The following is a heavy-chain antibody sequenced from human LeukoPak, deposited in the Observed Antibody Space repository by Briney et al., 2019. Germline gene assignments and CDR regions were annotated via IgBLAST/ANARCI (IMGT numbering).Heavy chain of an antibody. V-gene: IGHV1-18*01. CDR3: ARQTLWSLPYFDF. J-gene: IGHJ4*02. D-gene: IGHD3-3*01. Sequence: ASVKVSCKASGYPFTRNGFSWVRQAPGQGLEWMGWISGYNGDTKYAPKFQGRVTITTDTSTSTSYMELRSLRSDDTAVYYCARQTLWSLPYFDFWGQGTPVTVSS. CDR2: ISGYNGDT. CDR1: GYPFTRNG.